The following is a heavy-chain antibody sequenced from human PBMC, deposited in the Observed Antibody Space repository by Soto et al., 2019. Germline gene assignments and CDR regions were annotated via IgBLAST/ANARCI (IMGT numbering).Heavy chain of an antibody. CDR1: GGSISSGGYS. CDR2: IYHSGST. CDR3: AREGTVYNWFDP. J-gene: IGHJ5*02. Sequence: SETLSLTCAVSGGSISSGGYSWSWIRQPPGKGLEWIGYIYHSGSTYYNPPLKSRVTISVDRSKNQFSLKLSSVTAADTAVYYCAREGTVYNWFDPWGQGTLVTVSS. V-gene: IGHV4-30-2*01. D-gene: IGHD3-10*01.